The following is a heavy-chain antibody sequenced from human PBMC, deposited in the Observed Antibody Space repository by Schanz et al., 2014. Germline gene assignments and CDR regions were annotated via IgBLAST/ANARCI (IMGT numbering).Heavy chain of an antibody. Sequence: QVQLVQSGAEVKKPGASVKVSCKASGYTFTSYYMHWVRQAPGQGLEWMGIINPSGGSTSYAQKFQGRVTMTADKSTSTVDMEVSGLRSEDTAVYYCARDGEAATGCDSWGQGTLVTVSS. D-gene: IGHD6-13*01. J-gene: IGHJ4*02. CDR3: ARDGEAATGCDS. CDR1: GYTFTSYY. CDR2: INPSGGST. V-gene: IGHV1-46*03.